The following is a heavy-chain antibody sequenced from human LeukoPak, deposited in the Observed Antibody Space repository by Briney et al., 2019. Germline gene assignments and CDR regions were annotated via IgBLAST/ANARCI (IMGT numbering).Heavy chain of an antibody. CDR3: ARGLSSSWSHFDY. D-gene: IGHD6-13*01. J-gene: IGHJ4*02. CDR1: GGSISSSNW. Sequence: SETLSLTCAVSGGSISSSNWWSWVRQPPGKGLEWIGEIYHSGSTNYNPSLKGRVTISVDKSKNQFSLRLSSVTAADTAVYYCARGLSSSWSHFDYWGQGTLVSVSS. CDR2: IYHSGST. V-gene: IGHV4-4*02.